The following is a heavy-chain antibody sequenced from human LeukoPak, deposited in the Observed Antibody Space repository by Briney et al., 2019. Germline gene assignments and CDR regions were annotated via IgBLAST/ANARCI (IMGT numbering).Heavy chain of an antibody. V-gene: IGHV4-34*01. CDR1: GGSFSGYY. Sequence: PSETLSLTCAVYGGSFSGYYWSWIRQPPGKGVEWVGEINHSGSTNYNPSLKSRVTISVDTSKNQFSLKLSSVTAADTAVYYCARTIAYGDYGSPFDYWGQGTLVTVSS. J-gene: IGHJ4*02. CDR3: ARTIAYGDYGSPFDY. CDR2: INHSGST. D-gene: IGHD4-17*01.